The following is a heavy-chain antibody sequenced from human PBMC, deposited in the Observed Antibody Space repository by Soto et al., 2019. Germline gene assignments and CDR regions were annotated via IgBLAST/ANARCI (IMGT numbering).Heavy chain of an antibody. CDR1: GFTFSSYG. Sequence: QVQLVESGGGVVQPGRSLRLSCAASGFTFSSYGMHWVRQAPGKGLEWVAVKSYDGSNKYYADSVKGRFTISRDNSKNTLYLQMNSLRAEDTAVYYCAKGLKIAAAGTMGYWGQGTVVTVSS. CDR2: KSYDGSNK. V-gene: IGHV3-30*18. J-gene: IGHJ4*02. CDR3: AKGLKIAAAGTMGY. D-gene: IGHD6-13*01.